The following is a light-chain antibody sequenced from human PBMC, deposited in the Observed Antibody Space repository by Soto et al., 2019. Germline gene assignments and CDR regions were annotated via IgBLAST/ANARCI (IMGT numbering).Light chain of an antibody. Sequence: IVLTQSPATLSLSPGERATLSCRASQRVSSSFLGWYQQKRGQAPRLLIFGAFDRATGIPARFSGSGSGTEFTLTISSLQSEDFAVYYCQQYNNWSITFGQGTRLEIK. CDR2: GAF. CDR1: QRVSSS. J-gene: IGKJ5*01. V-gene: IGKV3D-15*01. CDR3: QQYNNWSIT.